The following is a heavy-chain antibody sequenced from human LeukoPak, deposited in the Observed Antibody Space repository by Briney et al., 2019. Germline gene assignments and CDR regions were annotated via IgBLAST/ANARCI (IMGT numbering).Heavy chain of an antibody. CDR2: MNPNSGNT. D-gene: IGHD4-17*01. V-gene: IGHV1-8*01. J-gene: IGHJ6*02. Sequence: ASVKVSCKASGYTFTSHAINWVRQATGQGLEWMGWMNPNSGNTDYAQKFQGRVTMTRNTSISTAYMELSSLRSEDTAVYYCARGYDYGDYYYYGMDVWGQGTTVTVSS. CDR3: ARGYDYGDYYYYGMDV. CDR1: GYTFTSHA.